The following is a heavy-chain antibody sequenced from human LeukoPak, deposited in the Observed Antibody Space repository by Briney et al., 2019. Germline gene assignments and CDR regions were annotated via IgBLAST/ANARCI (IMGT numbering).Heavy chain of an antibody. CDR3: ARPGGIAVAGRDAFDI. J-gene: IGHJ3*02. CDR2: IYYSGST. CDR1: GGSISSGDYY. D-gene: IGHD6-19*01. V-gene: IGHV4-30-4*01. Sequence: SETLSLTCTVSGGSISSGDYYWGWLRQPPGKGLEWSGYIYYSGSTYYNPSLKSRVTISVDTSKNQFSLKLSSVTAADTAVYYCARPGGIAVAGRDAFDIWGQGTMVTVSS.